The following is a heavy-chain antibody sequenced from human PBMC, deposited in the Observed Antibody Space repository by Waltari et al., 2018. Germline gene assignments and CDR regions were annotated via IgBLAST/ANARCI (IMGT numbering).Heavy chain of an antibody. J-gene: IGHJ4*02. CDR3: ARSFDFWSGYPLDY. Sequence: QVQLQESGPGLVRPSETLSLICSVSGDSITNYYWGRVRQPPGNGLEWLGYISHSGTTRYNPSLKSRVTISVDRSKKQFSLRLDSVTAADTAVYYCARSFDFWSGYPLDYWDRGTLVTVSS. CDR2: ISHSGTT. D-gene: IGHD3-3*01. CDR1: GDSITNYY. V-gene: IGHV4-59*01.